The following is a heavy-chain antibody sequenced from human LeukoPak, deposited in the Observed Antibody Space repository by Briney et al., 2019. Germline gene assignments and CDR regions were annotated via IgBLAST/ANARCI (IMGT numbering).Heavy chain of an antibody. Sequence: GRSLRLSCAASGFTFSSYGMHWVRQAPGKGLEWVAVIWYDGSNEYYADSVKGRFTISGDNSKNTLYLQMNSLRAEDTAVYYCARGANVNVFDIWGQGTMVTVSS. CDR2: IWYDGSNE. V-gene: IGHV3-33*01. CDR1: GFTFSSYG. CDR3: ARGANVNVFDI. J-gene: IGHJ3*02.